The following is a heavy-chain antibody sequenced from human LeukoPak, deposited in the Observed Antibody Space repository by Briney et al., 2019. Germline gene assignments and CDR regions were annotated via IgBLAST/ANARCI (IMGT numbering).Heavy chain of an antibody. CDR3: ARVAYCTKGVCINFDL. CDR1: GYTFTSPY. Sequence: ASLKVSCKASGYTFTSPYIHWMRQAPGQGLEWMGWINPNSGGTKYAQNFQGRVTVTRDTSTSTAYMELSGLRADDTAVYYCARVAYCTKGVCINFDLWGQGTLVTVSS. CDR2: INPNSGGT. V-gene: IGHV1-2*02. J-gene: IGHJ4*02. D-gene: IGHD2-8*01.